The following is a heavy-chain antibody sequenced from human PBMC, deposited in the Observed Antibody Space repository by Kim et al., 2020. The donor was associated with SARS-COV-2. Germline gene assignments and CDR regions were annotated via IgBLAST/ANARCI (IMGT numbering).Heavy chain of an antibody. V-gene: IGHV2-70*11. J-gene: IGHJ6*03. Sequence: SGPTLVNATQTLTLTCAVSGFSLFTRAMCVDWIRQPPGKAREWLARIDWDDDKYYNTSLKTRLTISKDNSRNQVFLTMTNLDPVDTATYYSARIRGTGPTRSQSYHYYMDVWGKGTTVTVSS. CDR3: ARIRGTGPTRSQSYHYYMDV. CDR2: IDWDDDK. CDR1: GFSLFTRAMC. D-gene: IGHD7-27*01.